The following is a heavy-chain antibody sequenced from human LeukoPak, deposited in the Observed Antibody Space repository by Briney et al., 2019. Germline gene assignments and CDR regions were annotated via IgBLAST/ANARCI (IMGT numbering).Heavy chain of an antibody. V-gene: IGHV3-64*01. CDR3: AREEEGGDFDY. J-gene: IGHJ4*02. CDR2: ISSNGGST. Sequence: GGSLRLSCAASGFTFSSYAMHWVRQAPGKGLEYVSAISSNGGSTYYANSVKGRFTISRDNSKNTLYLRMGSLRAEDMAVYYCAREEEGGDFDYWGQGTLVTVSS. CDR1: GFTFSSYA. D-gene: IGHD2-21*01.